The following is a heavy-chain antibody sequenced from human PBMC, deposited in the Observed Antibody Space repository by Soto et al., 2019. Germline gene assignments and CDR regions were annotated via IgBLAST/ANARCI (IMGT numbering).Heavy chain of an antibody. Sequence: GGSLRLSCAASGFTFSSYSMNWVRQAPGKGLEWVSSISSSSSYIYYADSVKGRFTISRDNAKNSLYLQMNSLRAEDTAVYYCARGYYDYVWGSPYGMDVWGPGTRVTVSS. D-gene: IGHD3-16*01. CDR3: ARGYYDYVWGSPYGMDV. CDR2: ISSSSSYI. J-gene: IGHJ6*02. CDR1: GFTFSSYS. V-gene: IGHV3-21*01.